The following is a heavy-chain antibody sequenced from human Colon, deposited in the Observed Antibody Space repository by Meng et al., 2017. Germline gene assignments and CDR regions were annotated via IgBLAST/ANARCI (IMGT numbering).Heavy chain of an antibody. J-gene: IGHJ4*02. CDR1: GYTFTGYY. D-gene: IGHD3-10*01. V-gene: IGHV1-2*02. Sequence: QVKLVQSGAEVKKPGASVKVSCKASGYTFTGYYVHWVRQAPGQGLECMGWINPNSGVTNYAQKFQDRVTMTRDTSITTAYMELSNLRSDDTAVYYCFVWFGESSTSFDHWGQGSLVTVSS. CDR3: FVWFGESSTSFDH. CDR2: INPNSGVT.